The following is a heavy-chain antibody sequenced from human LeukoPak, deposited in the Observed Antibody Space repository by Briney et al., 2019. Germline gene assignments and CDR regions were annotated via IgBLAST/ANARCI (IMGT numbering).Heavy chain of an antibody. CDR2: IYNSGRT. CDR1: GASISNGGYY. J-gene: IGHJ4*02. D-gene: IGHD3-10*01. V-gene: IGHV4-31*01. CDR3: ARVDCSITSCTFDY. Sequence: SETLSLTCTVSGASISNGGYYWSWLRQHPGKGLEWIGNIYNSGRTYYNPSLKSPVTISADASKNQFSLNLSSVTVADTAVYFCARVDCSITSCTFDYWGQGTLVTVSS.